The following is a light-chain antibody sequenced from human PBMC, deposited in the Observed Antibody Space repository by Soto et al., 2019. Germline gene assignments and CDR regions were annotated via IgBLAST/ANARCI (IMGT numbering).Light chain of an antibody. CDR3: QQYKSDLWT. J-gene: IGKJ1*01. CDR1: QGISIW. Sequence: DIQMTQSPSTLSASVGDRVTITCRASQGISIWLAWYQQKPGKAPKLLIYDASRLESGVPSRFSRSGSGTEFALTVSSRQPDEFATDYRQQYKSDLWTVGQGTKVEIK. CDR2: DAS. V-gene: IGKV1-5*01.